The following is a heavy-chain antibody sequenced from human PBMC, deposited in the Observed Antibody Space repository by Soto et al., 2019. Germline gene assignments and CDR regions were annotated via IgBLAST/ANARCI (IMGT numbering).Heavy chain of an antibody. CDR3: ARGYGDYLQY. V-gene: IGHV4-61*01. CDR2: IYYSGST. CDR1: GGSVSSGSYY. J-gene: IGHJ4*02. Sequence: SETLSLTCTVSGGSVSSGSYYWSWIRQPPGKGLEWIGYIYYSGSTNYNPSLKSRVTISVDTSKNQFSLKLSSVTAADTAVYYCARGYGDYLQYWGQGTLVTVSS. D-gene: IGHD4-17*01.